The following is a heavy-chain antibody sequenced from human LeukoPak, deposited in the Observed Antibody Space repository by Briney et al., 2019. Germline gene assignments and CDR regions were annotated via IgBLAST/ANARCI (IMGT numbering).Heavy chain of an antibody. Sequence: GGSLRLSCAVFGLTVSSNYMNWVRQAPGKGLEWVSVIYSGGSTYYADSVKGRFTISRDDSKNTLYLQMNSLRAEDTAVYYCARRGSAKAFDYWGQGTLVTVCS. D-gene: IGHD1-26*01. V-gene: IGHV3-66*04. J-gene: IGHJ4*02. CDR2: IYSGGST. CDR3: ARRGSAKAFDY. CDR1: GLTVSSNY.